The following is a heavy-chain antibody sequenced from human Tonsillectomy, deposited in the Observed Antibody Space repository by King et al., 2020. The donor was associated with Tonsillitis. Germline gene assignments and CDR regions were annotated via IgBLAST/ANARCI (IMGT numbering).Heavy chain of an antibody. CDR1: GGSISSYY. V-gene: IGHV4-4*07. D-gene: IGHD3-10*01. CDR2: IYTSGST. CDR3: ARDSGRGVRGYYYYYGMDV. J-gene: IGHJ6*02. Sequence: VQLQESGPGLVKPSETLSLTCTVSGGSISSYYWSWIRQPAGKGLEWIGRIYTSGSTNYNPSLKSRVTMSVDTSKNQFSLKLSSVTAADTAVYYCARDSGRGVRGYYYYYGMDVCGQGTTVTVS.